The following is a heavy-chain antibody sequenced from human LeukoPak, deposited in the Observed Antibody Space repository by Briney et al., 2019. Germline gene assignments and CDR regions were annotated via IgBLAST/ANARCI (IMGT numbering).Heavy chain of an antibody. J-gene: IGHJ3*02. CDR1: GYSFTSYW. Sequence: GESLKISCKGSGYSFTSYWIGWVRQMPGKGLEWMGIIYPGDSDTRYSPSFQGQVTISADKSISTAYLQWSSLKASDTAMYYCAGGCSSTSCYTGNSDAFDIWGQGTMVTVSS. D-gene: IGHD2-2*02. V-gene: IGHV5-51*01. CDR2: IYPGDSDT. CDR3: AGGCSSTSCYTGNSDAFDI.